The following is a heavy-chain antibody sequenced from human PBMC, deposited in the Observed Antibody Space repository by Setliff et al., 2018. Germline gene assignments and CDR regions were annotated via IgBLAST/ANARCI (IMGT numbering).Heavy chain of an antibody. CDR2: TYSNGAT. CDR1: GFVVTNSE. V-gene: IGHV3-53*01. J-gene: IGHJ4*02. CDR3: RLWFGETSRDY. Sequence: GSLRLSCAASGFVVTNSEMSWVRQAPGKGLEWVSVTYSNGATNYADSVKGRFIISRDNSKNTLYLQMNSLRGEDTALYYCRLWFGETSRDYWGQGTLVTVSS. D-gene: IGHD3-10*01.